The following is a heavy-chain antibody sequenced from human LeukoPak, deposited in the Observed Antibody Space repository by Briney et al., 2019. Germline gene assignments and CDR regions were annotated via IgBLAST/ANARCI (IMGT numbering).Heavy chain of an antibody. J-gene: IGHJ4*02. CDR2: ISSSSSYI. D-gene: IGHD3-22*01. V-gene: IGHV3-21*01. CDR1: GFTFSSYS. CDR3: ARDPYYYDSSGYSDSDY. Sequence: GGSLRLSCAASGFTFSSYSMNWVRQAPGEGLEWVSSISSSSSYIYYADSVKGRFTVSRDKAKNSLYLQMNSLRAEDTAVYYCARDPYYYDSSGYSDSDYWGQGTLVTVSS.